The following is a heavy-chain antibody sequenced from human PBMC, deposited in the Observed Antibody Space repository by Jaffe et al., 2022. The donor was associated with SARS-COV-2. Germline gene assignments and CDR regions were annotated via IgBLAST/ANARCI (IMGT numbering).Heavy chain of an antibody. CDR2: IYPRDSKA. CDR3: ARHMGGGSADYYMDV. V-gene: IGHV5-51*01. Sequence: EVQLVQSGAAVKKSGESLKISCEGSGYSFTYYWIGWVRQVPGKGLEWVGAIYPRDSKARYSPSFQGQVTISADTSTNTAYLQWNSLKASDTAIYYCARHMGGGSADYYMDVWGKGTAVTVSS. J-gene: IGHJ6*03. CDR1: GYSFTYYW. D-gene: IGHD2-15*01.